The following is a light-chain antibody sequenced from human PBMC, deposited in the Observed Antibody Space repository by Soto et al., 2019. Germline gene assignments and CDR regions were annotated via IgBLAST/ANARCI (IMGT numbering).Light chain of an antibody. CDR3: RQSYNFPRT. J-gene: IGKJ1*01. CDR1: QGIRSD. CDR2: AAS. V-gene: IGKV1-6*01. Sequence: AIPMTQSPSSLSASVGDRVTISCRASQGIRSDLAWYQQKPGKAPKLLIFAASTLQSGVPSRFSGRGSATDFTLTISSLQPEDFATYYCRQSYNFPRTFGQGTKVEIK.